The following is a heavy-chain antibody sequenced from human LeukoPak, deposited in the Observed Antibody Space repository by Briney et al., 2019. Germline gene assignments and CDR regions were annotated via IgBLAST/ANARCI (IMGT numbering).Heavy chain of an antibody. D-gene: IGHD2-2*01. Sequence: GGSLRLSCAASGFTFNNAWMNWVRQAPGKGLGWVSSITGNGDTTYYADSVKGRFTISRDNSKNTLFLHMNSLRAEDTAIFYCAKHVAVLPAPRNYYFDYWGQGTLVTVSS. CDR2: ITGNGDTT. CDR1: GFTFNNAW. J-gene: IGHJ4*02. V-gene: IGHV3-23*01. CDR3: AKHVAVLPAPRNYYFDY.